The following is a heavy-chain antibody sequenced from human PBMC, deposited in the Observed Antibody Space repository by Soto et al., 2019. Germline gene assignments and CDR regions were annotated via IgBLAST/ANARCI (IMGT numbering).Heavy chain of an antibody. CDR2: IYTSGST. D-gene: IGHD6-13*01. CDR3: ARQTTYISSWFDY. J-gene: IGHJ5*01. Sequence: QVQLQESGPGLVKPSETLSLTCTVSGGSITSNYWTWIRQPAGKGLEWIGRIYTSGSTNYNPSLKSRLTMSVDTSKNQFSLKLNSVTAADTALYYCARQTTYISSWFDYWGHGTLVTVSS. CDR1: GGSITSNY. V-gene: IGHV4-4*07.